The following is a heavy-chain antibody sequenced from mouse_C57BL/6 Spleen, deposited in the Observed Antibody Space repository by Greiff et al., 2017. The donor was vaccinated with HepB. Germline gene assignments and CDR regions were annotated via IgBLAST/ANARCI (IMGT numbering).Heavy chain of an antibody. CDR2: INPNNGGT. J-gene: IGHJ4*01. V-gene: IGHV1-26*01. D-gene: IGHD3-1*01. CDR3: ARSGDDPYYAMDY. Sequence: VQLQQSGPELVKPGASVKISCKASGYTFTDYYMNWVKQSHGKSLEWIGDINPNNGGTSYNQKFKGKATLTVDKSSSTAYMELRSLTSEDSAVYYCARSGDDPYYAMDYWGQGTSVTGSS. CDR1: GYTFTDYY.